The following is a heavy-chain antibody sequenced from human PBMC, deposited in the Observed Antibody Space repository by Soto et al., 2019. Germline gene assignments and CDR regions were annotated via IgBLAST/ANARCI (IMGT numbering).Heavy chain of an antibody. CDR2: ISYDGSNK. CDR1: GFTFSSYG. D-gene: IGHD3-3*01. CDR3: AKDLYKYYDFWSGYYSLDY. V-gene: IGHV3-30*18. Sequence: QVQLVESGGGVVQPGRSLRLSCAASGFTFSSYGMHWVRQAPGKGLEGVAVISYDGSNKYYADSVKGRFTISRDNSKNTLYLQRNSLRAEDTAVYYCAKDLYKYYDFWSGYYSLDYWGQGTLVTVSS. J-gene: IGHJ4*02.